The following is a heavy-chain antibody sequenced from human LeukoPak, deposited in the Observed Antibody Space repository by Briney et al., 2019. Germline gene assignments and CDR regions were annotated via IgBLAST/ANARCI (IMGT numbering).Heavy chain of an antibody. CDR1: GGSFRGYY. D-gene: IGHD3-22*01. Sequence: SETLSLTCAVYGGSFRGYYWSWIRQPPGKGLEWIGEINDSGSTNYNPSLKSRLTISVDTAKNQFSLKLSSVTAVDTAVYYCARDIGYDSSGSPWSYFDYWGQGTLVTVSS. J-gene: IGHJ4*02. CDR2: INDSGST. V-gene: IGHV4-34*01. CDR3: ARDIGYDSSGSPWSYFDY.